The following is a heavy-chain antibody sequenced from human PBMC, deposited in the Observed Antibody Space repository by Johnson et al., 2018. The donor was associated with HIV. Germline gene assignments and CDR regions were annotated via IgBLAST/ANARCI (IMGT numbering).Heavy chain of an antibody. CDR2: ISSSGTTI. V-gene: IGHV3-48*04. CDR1: GFTFSSYW. J-gene: IGHJ3*02. CDR3: AKEDGNLNAFDI. Sequence: VQLVESGGGLVQPGGSLRLSCAASGFTFSSYWMSWVRQAPGKGLEWVSYISSSGTTIYYADSVKGRFTISRDNAKNSLYLQMNSLRAEDTALYYCAKEDGNLNAFDIWGQGTMVTVSS. D-gene: IGHD5-24*01.